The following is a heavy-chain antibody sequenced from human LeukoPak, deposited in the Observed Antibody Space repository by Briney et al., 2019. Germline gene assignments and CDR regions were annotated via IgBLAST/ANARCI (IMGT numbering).Heavy chain of an antibody. CDR1: GFAFSSYA. J-gene: IGHJ5*02. Sequence: SGGSLRLSCAAAGFAFSSYATRWVRQAPGKGLEWVSAISGSGGSTDYADSVKGRLTLYRDSSKSTLYLQMNSLRAEDTAVYYCAGVSSSWYNWFDPWGQGTLVTVSS. CDR3: AGVSSSWYNWFDP. V-gene: IGHV3-23*01. CDR2: ISGSGGST. D-gene: IGHD6-13*01.